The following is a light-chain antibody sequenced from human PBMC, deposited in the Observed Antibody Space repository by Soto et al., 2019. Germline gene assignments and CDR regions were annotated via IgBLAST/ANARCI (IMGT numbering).Light chain of an antibody. CDR1: TNDIGSYNY. V-gene: IGLV2-14*01. Sequence: QSALTQPASVSGSPGQSITLSCAGTTNDIGSYNYVSWFQQHPGEAPKLIIFEVSNRPSGISPRFSGSKSGNTASLTISELQAEDEAHYYCCSYVFSTTLMVFGGGTKLTVL. CDR2: EVS. J-gene: IGLJ2*01. CDR3: CSYVFSTTLMV.